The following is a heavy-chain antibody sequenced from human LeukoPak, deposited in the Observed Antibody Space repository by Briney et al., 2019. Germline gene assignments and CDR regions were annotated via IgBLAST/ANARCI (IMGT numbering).Heavy chain of an antibody. CDR3: ARGGYCSSTSCYTGDY. D-gene: IGHD2-2*02. CDR1: GFTFSSYS. V-gene: IGHV3-21*01. J-gene: IGHJ4*02. CDR2: ISSSSSYI. Sequence: GGSLRLSCAASGFTFSSYSMNWVRQAPGKGLEWASSISSSSSYIYYADSVKGRFTISRDNAKNSLYLQMNSLRAEDTAVYYCARGGYCSSTSCYTGDYWGQGTLVTVSS.